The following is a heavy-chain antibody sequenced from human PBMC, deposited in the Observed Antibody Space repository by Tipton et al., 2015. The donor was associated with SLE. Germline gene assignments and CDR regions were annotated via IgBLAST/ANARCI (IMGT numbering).Heavy chain of an antibody. Sequence: SLRLSCAASGFTFSSYAMSWVRQAPGKGLEWVAFIRYDGSNKYYADSVKGRFTISRDNSKNTLYLQMNSLRAEDTAVYYCAKDRYTALDYWGQGTLVTVSS. CDR3: AKDRYTALDY. CDR1: GFTFSSYA. CDR2: IRYDGSNK. D-gene: IGHD5-18*01. V-gene: IGHV3-30*02. J-gene: IGHJ4*02.